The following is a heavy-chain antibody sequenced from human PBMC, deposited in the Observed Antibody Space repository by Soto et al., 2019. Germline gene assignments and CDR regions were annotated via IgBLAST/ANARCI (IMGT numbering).Heavy chain of an antibody. CDR1: GFTFSSYA. CDR2: ISGSGGST. J-gene: IGHJ6*02. D-gene: IGHD4-17*01. CDR3: ARDRSYGDYVGYYGMDV. V-gene: IGHV3-23*01. Sequence: EVQLLESGGGLVQPGGSLRLSCAASGFTFSSYAMSWVRQAPGKGLEWVSAISGSGGSTYYADSVKGRFTISRDNAKNSLYLQMNSLRAEDTAVYYCARDRSYGDYVGYYGMDVWGQGTTVTVSS.